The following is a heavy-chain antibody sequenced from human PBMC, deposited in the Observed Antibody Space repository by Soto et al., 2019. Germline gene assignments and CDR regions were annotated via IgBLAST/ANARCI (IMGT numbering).Heavy chain of an antibody. CDR2: ISAYNGNT. J-gene: IGHJ4*02. Sequence: GASVKVSCKASGYTFTSYGISWVRQAPGQGLEWMGWISAYNGNTNYAQKLQGRVTMTTDTSTSTAYMELRSLRSDDTAVYYCARDLYYDSSGTCLDYWGQGTLVTVSS. V-gene: IGHV1-18*01. CDR1: GYTFTSYG. CDR3: ARDLYYDSSGTCLDY. D-gene: IGHD3-22*01.